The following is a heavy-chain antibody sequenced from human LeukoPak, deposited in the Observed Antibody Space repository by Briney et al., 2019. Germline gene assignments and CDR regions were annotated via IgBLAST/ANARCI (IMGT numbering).Heavy chain of an antibody. Sequence: GESLKISCTASGFTFTNYWIGWVRQMPGKGLEWMGIIYPGDSDTRYSPSFRGQVTISADKSISTAYLQWSSLKASDTAMYYCARPWAANSSGWYNPFDYWGQGTLVTVSS. J-gene: IGHJ4*02. CDR3: ARPWAANSSGWYNPFDY. CDR1: GFTFTNYW. V-gene: IGHV5-51*01. D-gene: IGHD6-19*01. CDR2: IYPGDSDT.